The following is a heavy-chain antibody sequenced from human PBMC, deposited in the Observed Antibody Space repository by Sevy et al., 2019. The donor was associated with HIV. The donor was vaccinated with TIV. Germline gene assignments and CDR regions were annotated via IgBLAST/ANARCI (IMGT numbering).Heavy chain of an antibody. Sequence: GGSLRLSCAAPEFSFSTYAMSWVRQAPGMGLEWVSAISIAGDNTYYADSVKGRFTISRDNSKNTVHLQMNGLRAEDTAIYYCAKEPDYWGRGTLVTVSS. J-gene: IGHJ4*02. V-gene: IGHV3-23*01. CDR1: EFSFSTYA. CDR3: AKEPDY. CDR2: ISIAGDNT.